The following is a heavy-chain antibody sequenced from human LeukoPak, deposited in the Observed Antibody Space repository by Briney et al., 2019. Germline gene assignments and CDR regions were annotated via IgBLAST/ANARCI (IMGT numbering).Heavy chain of an antibody. Sequence: ASVKVSCKASGYTFTGYYMHWVRQAPGHGLEWMGWINPNSGGTNYAQKFQGRVTMTRDTSISTAYMELSRLRSDDTAVYYCARGTYIRGYSYGNALDYWGQGTLVTVSS. J-gene: IGHJ4*02. CDR1: GYTFTGYY. D-gene: IGHD5-18*01. V-gene: IGHV1-2*02. CDR2: INPNSGGT. CDR3: ARGTYIRGYSYGNALDY.